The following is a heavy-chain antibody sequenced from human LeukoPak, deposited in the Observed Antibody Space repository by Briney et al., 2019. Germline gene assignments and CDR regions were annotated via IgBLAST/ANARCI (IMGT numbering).Heavy chain of an antibody. CDR1: GYTFTTYG. Sequence: GASVKVSCKASGYTFTTYGISWVRQAPGQGLEWMGWIDAYNGNTKYAKKLQGRVSMTTDTSKSTAYMELRSLRSDDTAVYYCARDYGSGSYRFDYWGQGTLVTVSS. CDR3: ARDYGSGSYRFDY. V-gene: IGHV1-18*01. D-gene: IGHD3-10*01. CDR2: IDAYNGNT. J-gene: IGHJ4*02.